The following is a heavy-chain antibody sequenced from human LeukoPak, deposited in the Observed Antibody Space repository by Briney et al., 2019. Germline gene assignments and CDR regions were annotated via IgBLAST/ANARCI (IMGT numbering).Heavy chain of an antibody. J-gene: IGHJ4*02. Sequence: AGGSLRLSCAAPGFTFSSYGMSWVRQAPGKGLEWVSGISGSGSDGSTYYADSVKGRFTISRDNSKNTLYLQMNSLRAEDTAVYYCAKYSHDSSDSYDYWGQGTLVTVSS. CDR1: GFTFSSYG. CDR2: ISGSGSDGST. CDR3: AKYSHDSSDSYDY. D-gene: IGHD3-22*01. V-gene: IGHV3-23*01.